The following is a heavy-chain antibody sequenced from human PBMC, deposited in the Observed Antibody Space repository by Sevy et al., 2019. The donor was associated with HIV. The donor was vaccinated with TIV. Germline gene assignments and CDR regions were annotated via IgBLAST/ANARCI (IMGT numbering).Heavy chain of an antibody. CDR1: GFTFSNAW. Sequence: GVSLRLSCAASGFTFSNAWMSWVRQAPGKGLEWVGRIKSKTDGGTTDYAAPVKGRFTISTDESKNTLYLQMNSLRAEDTAVYYCAKGRYSSSWYGHWGQGTLVTVSS. CDR3: AKGRYSSSWYGH. D-gene: IGHD6-13*01. J-gene: IGHJ4*02. CDR2: IKSKTDGGTT. V-gene: IGHV3-15*01.